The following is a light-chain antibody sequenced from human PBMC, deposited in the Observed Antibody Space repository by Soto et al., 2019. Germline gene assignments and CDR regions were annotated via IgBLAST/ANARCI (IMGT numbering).Light chain of an antibody. CDR2: GAS. CDR3: QQYGSSPPWT. V-gene: IGKV3-20*01. J-gene: IGKJ1*01. Sequence: EIVLTQSPGTLSLSPVERATLSCRDSQSVSSSYLAWYQQKPGQAPRLLIYGASSRATGIPDRFSGSGSGTDFTLISSRLEPEDFAVYYCQQYGSSPPWTFGQGPKVDI. CDR1: QSVSSSY.